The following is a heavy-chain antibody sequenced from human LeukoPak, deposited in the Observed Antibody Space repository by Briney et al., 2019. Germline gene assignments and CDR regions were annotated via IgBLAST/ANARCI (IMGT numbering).Heavy chain of an antibody. CDR3: ARVRDELQLPYYFDY. V-gene: IGHV1-69*05. CDR2: IIPIFGTA. Sequence: SVKVSCKASGGTFSSYAISWVRQAPGQGLEWMGGIIPIFGTANYAQKFQGRVTIHTDESTSTAYMELSSLRSEDTAVYYCARVRDELQLPYYFDYWGQGTLVTVSS. J-gene: IGHJ4*02. D-gene: IGHD5-24*01. CDR1: GGTFSSYA.